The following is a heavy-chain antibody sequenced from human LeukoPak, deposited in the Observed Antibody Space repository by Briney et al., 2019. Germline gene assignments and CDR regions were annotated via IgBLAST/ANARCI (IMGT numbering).Heavy chain of an antibody. V-gene: IGHV4-34*01. CDR1: GGSFSGYY. J-gene: IGHJ4*02. D-gene: IGHD2-15*01. CDR2: INHSGST. Sequence: PSETLSLTCAVCGGSFSGYYWSWIRQPPGKGLKWIGEINHSGSTNYNPSLKSRVTISVDTSKNQFSLKLSSVTAADTAVYCCARHCSGGSCYADYWGQGTLVTVSS. CDR3: ARHCSGGSCYADY.